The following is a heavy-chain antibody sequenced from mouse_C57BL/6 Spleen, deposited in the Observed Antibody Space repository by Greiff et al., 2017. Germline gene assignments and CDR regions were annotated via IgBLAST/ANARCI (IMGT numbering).Heavy chain of an antibody. J-gene: IGHJ4*01. CDR1: GYTFTDYD. D-gene: IGHD1-1*02. V-gene: IGHV1-76*01. Sequence: VQLQQSGAELVRPGASVKLSCKASGYTFTDYDINWVKQRPGQGLEWIARIYPGSGNTYYNEKFKGKATLTADKSSSTAYMQLSSLTSEDSAVYFCARGGDYAMDYWGQGTSVTVSS. CDR3: ARGGDYAMDY. CDR2: IYPGSGNT.